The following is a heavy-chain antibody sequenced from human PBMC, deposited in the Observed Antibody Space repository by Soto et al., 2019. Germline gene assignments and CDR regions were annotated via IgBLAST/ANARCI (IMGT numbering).Heavy chain of an antibody. CDR3: ATALPPSIYRARPDILTGYYITGYYFDY. CDR2: FDPEDGET. Sequence: ASVKVSCKVSGYTLTELSMHWVRQAPGKGLEWMGGFDPEDGETIYAQKFQGRVTMTEDTSTDTAYMELSSLRSEDTAVYYCATALPPSIYRARPDILTGYYITGYYFDYWGQGTLVTVSS. V-gene: IGHV1-24*01. J-gene: IGHJ4*02. CDR1: GYTLTELS. D-gene: IGHD3-9*01.